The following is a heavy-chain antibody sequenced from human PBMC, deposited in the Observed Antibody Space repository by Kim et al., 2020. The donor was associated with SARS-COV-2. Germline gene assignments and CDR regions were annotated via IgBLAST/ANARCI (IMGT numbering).Heavy chain of an antibody. V-gene: IGHV3-23*01. J-gene: IGHJ4*02. CDR3: AKDYFRAVAAKLIYFDY. CDR1: GFTFSSYA. D-gene: IGHD6-19*01. CDR2: ISGSGGST. Sequence: GGSLRLSCAASGFTFSSYAMSWVRQAPGKGLEWVSAISGSGGSTYYADSVKGRFTISRDNSKNTLYLQMNSLRAEDTAVYYCAKDYFRAVAAKLIYFDYWGQGTLVTVSS.